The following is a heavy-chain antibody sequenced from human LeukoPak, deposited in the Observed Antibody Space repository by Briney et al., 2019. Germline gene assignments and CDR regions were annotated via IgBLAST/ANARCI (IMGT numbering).Heavy chain of an antibody. J-gene: IGHJ6*02. D-gene: IGHD5-18*01. Sequence: SETLSLTCTVSGGSISSYYWSWIRQPPGRGLEGIGYIYYSGSTNYNPSLKNRVTISVDTSKNQFSLKLSSVTAADTAVYYCAREKYRDYYYYGMDVWGQGTTVTVSS. CDR1: GGSISSYY. CDR3: AREKYRDYYYYGMDV. V-gene: IGHV4-59*01. CDR2: IYYSGST.